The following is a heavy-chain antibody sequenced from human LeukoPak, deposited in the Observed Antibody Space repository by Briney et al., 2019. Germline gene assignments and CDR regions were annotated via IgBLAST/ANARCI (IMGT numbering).Heavy chain of an antibody. CDR1: GFTFSSYE. J-gene: IGHJ3*02. D-gene: IGHD4-23*01. CDR3: ARVKVSGGFDI. CDR2: ISSSGGNT. Sequence: GGSLRLSCAASGFTFSSYEMNWVRQAPGKGLEYVSAISSSGGNTYYAISVKGRFTISRDNSKNTLYLQMGSLRAEDMAVYYCARVKVSGGFDIWGQGTMVTVSS. V-gene: IGHV3-64*01.